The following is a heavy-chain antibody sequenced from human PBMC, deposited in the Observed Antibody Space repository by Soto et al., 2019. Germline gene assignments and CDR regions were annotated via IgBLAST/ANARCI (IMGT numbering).Heavy chain of an antibody. V-gene: IGHV4-30-4*01. CDR1: GGSISSGDYY. D-gene: IGHD3-22*01. CDR2: SHHSGST. J-gene: IGHJ5*02. Sequence: QVQLQETGPGLVKPSETLSLTCTVSGGSISSGDYYWSWIRQSPGKGLEWIGYSHHSGSTYYNPSLKTRATMSVDSSRNQFSLKFTSVTAADPVVYSCAREYYKSGYRRLDPWGQGTLVTVSS. CDR3: AREYYKSGYRRLDP.